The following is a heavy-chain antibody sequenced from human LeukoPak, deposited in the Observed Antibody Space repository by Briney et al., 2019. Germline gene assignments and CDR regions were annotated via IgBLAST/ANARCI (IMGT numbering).Heavy chain of an antibody. CDR1: GYTFTNYG. D-gene: IGHD3-22*01. CDR3: ARDPYYYDSSGYS. Sequence: SVKVSCKASGYTFTNYGIFWVRQAPGHGLEWMGRIIPIVGIGNYAQKFQGRVTITADTSTRTAYMELRSLRSEDTAVYYCARDPYYYDSSGYSWGQGTLVTVSS. CDR2: IIPIVGIG. V-gene: IGHV1-69*04. J-gene: IGHJ5*02.